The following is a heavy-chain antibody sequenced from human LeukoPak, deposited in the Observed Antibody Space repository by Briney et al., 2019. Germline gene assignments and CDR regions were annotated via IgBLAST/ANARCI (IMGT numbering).Heavy chain of an antibody. CDR3: ARDLGSSTKLVDS. Sequence: SETLSLTCTVSGGSISSYYWSWIRQPAGKGLEWIGRIYSSGSINYNPSPKSRVTMSVDTSKNQFSLKLSSVTAADTAVYYCARDLGSSTKLVDSWGQGTLVTVSS. CDR1: GGSISSYY. D-gene: IGHD6-13*01. V-gene: IGHV4-4*07. J-gene: IGHJ4*02. CDR2: IYSSGSI.